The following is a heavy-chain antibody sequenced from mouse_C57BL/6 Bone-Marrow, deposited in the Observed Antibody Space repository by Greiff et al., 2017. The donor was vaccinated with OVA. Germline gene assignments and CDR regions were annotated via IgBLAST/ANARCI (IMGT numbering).Heavy chain of an antibody. V-gene: IGHV1-69*01. J-gene: IGHJ3*01. CDR2: INPSDSYT. CDR3: ARKGNRAY. CDR1: GYTFTSYW. D-gene: IGHD2-1*01. Sequence: QVQLQQPGAELVMPGASVKLSCKASGYTFTSYWMHWVKQRPGQGLEWIGEINPSDSYTNYNQKFKGKSTLTVDKSSSTAYMQLSSLTSEDSAVYYCARKGNRAYWGQGTLVTVSA.